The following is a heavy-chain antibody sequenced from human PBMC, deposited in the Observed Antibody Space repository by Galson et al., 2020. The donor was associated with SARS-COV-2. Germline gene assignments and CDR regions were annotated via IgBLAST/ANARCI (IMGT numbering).Heavy chain of an antibody. V-gene: IGHV3-49*03. CDR1: GFTVGDYV. CDR3: STEGITHADC. J-gene: IGHJ4*02. D-gene: IGHD1-20*01. Sequence: GGYLRLSCTASGFTVGDYVMTWFRQTPGKGLEWVGFIRAKTFGGTTDYAASVKGRFTISRADSTNSGYLQMNSLKTEDTAMYYCSTEGITHADCWGPGTLVTVSS. CDR2: IRAKTFGGTT.